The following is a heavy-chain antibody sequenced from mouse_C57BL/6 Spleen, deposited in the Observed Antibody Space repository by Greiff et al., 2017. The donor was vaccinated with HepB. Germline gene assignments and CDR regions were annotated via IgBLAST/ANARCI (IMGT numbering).Heavy chain of an antibody. CDR1: GFSLTSYG. V-gene: IGHV2-2*01. D-gene: IGHD2-3*01. J-gene: IGHJ4*01. CDR2: IWSGGST. Sequence: QVQLKESGPGLVQPSQSLSITCTVSGFSLTSYGVHWVRQSPGKGLEWLGVIWSGGSTDYNAAFISRRSVSKDNSKSQVFFKMNSLQADDTAIYYCARWLLYYYAMDYWGQGTSVTVSS. CDR3: ARWLLYYYAMDY.